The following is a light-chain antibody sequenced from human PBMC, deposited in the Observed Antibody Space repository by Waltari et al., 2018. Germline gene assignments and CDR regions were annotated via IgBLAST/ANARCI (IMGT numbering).Light chain of an antibody. Sequence: QTVVTQEPSLSVSPGGTVTLTCALSSGSVSSTSYPTWYKQTPGQRPLTLVYKEIRRSAGLPYRFSGSILGNTAALTITGAQADDESDYYCSMYMGSGVWVFGGGTKLTVL. CDR2: KEI. CDR1: SGSVSSTSY. J-gene: IGLJ3*02. CDR3: SMYMGSGVWV. V-gene: IGLV8-61*01.